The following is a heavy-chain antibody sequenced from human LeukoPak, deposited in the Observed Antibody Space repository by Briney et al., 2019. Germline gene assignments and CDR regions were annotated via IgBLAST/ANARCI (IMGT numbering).Heavy chain of an antibody. V-gene: IGHV1-2*02. CDR1: GYTFTGYY. Sequence: ASVKVSCKASGYTFTGYYMHWVRQAPGQGLEWMGWINPNSGGTNYAQKFQGRVTMTRDTSISTAYMELSRLRSDDTAVYYCARVRRVVTESYYSDYWGQGTLVTVSS. CDR2: INPNSGGT. CDR3: ARVRRVVTESYYSDY. D-gene: IGHD3-10*01. J-gene: IGHJ4*02.